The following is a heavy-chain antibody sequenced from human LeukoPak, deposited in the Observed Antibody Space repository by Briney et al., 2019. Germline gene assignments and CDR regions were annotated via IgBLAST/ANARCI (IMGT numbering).Heavy chain of an antibody. CDR3: ARGMGYSYGHPQGAFDI. V-gene: IGHV1-18*01. CDR1: GYTFTSYG. Sequence: ASVKVSCKASGYTFTSYGISWVRQAPGQGLEWMGWISAYNGNTNYAQKLQGRVTVTADTSTSTAYMELRSLRSEDPAVYYCARGMGYSYGHPQGAFDIWGQGTMVTVSS. J-gene: IGHJ3*02. D-gene: IGHD5-18*01. CDR2: ISAYNGNT.